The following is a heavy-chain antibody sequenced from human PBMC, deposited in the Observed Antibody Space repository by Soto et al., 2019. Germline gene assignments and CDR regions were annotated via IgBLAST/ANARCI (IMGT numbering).Heavy chain of an antibody. CDR2: ISGSGGST. J-gene: IGHJ4*02. Sequence: PGGSLGLSCAASGFTFSSYAMSWVRQAPGKGLEWVSGISGSGGSTYYADSVKGRFTISRDNAKNTLYLQMNALRVEDTGVYYCTRGPRPTSTGTGAFWGQGTLVTVSS. D-gene: IGHD1-1*01. CDR1: GFTFSSYA. V-gene: IGHV3-23*01. CDR3: TRGPRPTSTGTGAF.